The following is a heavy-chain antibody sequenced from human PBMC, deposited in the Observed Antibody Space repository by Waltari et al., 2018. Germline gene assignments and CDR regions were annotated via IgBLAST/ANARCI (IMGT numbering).Heavy chain of an antibody. Sequence: QLQLQESGPGLGKPSETLSLTCNVSGGSITSNRHYWAWIRQPPGQGLEWIATVSYNGATYSSPSLKSRVTVSRDTSKNHLSLKVGSVTAADTAVYYCATYIGASIGTAAFDVWGQGTMVTVSS. CDR3: ATYIGASIGTAAFDV. D-gene: IGHD5-12*01. J-gene: IGHJ3*01. CDR2: VSYNGAT. CDR1: GGSITSNRHY. V-gene: IGHV4-39*02.